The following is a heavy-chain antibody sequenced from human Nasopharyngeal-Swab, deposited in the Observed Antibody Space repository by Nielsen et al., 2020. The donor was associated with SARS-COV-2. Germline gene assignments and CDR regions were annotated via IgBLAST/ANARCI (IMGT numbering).Heavy chain of an antibody. CDR2: IYSGGSST. D-gene: IGHD6-13*01. CDR1: GFTFSSYA. V-gene: IGHV3-23*03. CDR3: ANLLFSSSWYEGYYYGMDV. J-gene: IGHJ6*02. Sequence: GESQKISWAASGFTFSSYAMGWVRQAPGKGREGGSVIYSGGSSTYYADSVKGRFTISRDNSKNTLYLQMNSLRAEDTAVYYCANLLFSSSWYEGYYYGMDVWGQGTTVTVSS.